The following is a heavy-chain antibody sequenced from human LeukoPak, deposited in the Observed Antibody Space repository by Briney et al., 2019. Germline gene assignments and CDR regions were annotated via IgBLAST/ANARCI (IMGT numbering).Heavy chain of an antibody. J-gene: IGHJ5*02. CDR3: ATGVIAAAGRKWFDP. CDR2: FDPEDGET. D-gene: IGHD6-13*01. CDR1: GYTLTELS. V-gene: IGHV1-24*01. Sequence: ASVKVSCKVSGYTLTELSMHWVRQAPGKGLEWMGGFDPEDGETIYAQKFQGRVTMTEDTSTDTAYMELSSLRSEDTAVYYCATGVIAAAGRKWFDPWGQGTLVTVSS.